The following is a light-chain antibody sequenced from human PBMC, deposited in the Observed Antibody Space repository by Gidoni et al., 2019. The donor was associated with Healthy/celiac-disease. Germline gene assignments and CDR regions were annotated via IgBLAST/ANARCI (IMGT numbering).Light chain of an antibody. Sequence: DIVLPPSPATLSFAPDERATLSCRASQSVSSSYLAWYQQKPGQAPRLLIYGASSRATGVPYRFSGSGSGTDFTLTINRLEPEDFAVYYCQQYCSRPLTFGGGTKVEIK. CDR2: GAS. CDR3: QQYCSRPLT. J-gene: IGKJ4*01. CDR1: QSVSSSY. V-gene: IGKV3-20*01.